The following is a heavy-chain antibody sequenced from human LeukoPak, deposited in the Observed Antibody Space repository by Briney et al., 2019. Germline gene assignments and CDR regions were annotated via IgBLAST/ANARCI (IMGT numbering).Heavy chain of an antibody. V-gene: IGHV1-69*06. J-gene: IGHJ4*02. CDR3: ARYSVDYGPWFPDY. CDR2: IMPMFGKA. Sequence: SVKVSCKASGGTFSSYDISWVRQAPGQGLEWMGGIMPMFGKANYAQKFQGRVTTTADKATSTAYMELSSLRSEDTAVYYCARYSVDYGPWFPDYWGQGTLVTVSS. CDR1: GGTFSSYD. D-gene: IGHD4-17*01.